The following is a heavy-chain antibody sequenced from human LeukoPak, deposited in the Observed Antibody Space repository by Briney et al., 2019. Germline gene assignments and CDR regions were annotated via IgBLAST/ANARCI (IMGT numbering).Heavy chain of an antibody. D-gene: IGHD1-14*01. CDR2: MKPNSGNT. Sequence: GAPVKVSCKASGYIFTSYDINWVRQATGQGPEWMGWMKPNSGNTDYAQKFQGRVTMTRDTSISTAYMELSSLRSEDTAVYYCARQTGTNALDIWGQGTMVTVSS. CDR3: ARQTGTNALDI. V-gene: IGHV1-8*01. CDR1: GYIFTSYD. J-gene: IGHJ3*02.